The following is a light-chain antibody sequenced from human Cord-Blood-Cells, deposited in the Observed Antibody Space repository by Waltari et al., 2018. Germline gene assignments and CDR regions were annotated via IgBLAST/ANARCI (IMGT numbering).Light chain of an antibody. V-gene: IGLV2-14*01. CDR2: YVS. CDR3: SSYTSSSTWV. J-gene: IGLJ3*02. Sequence: QSALTQPASVSGSPGQSITLSCTGTSSDVGRYNYVSWYQQHPGKAPQLMIYYVSKRPSVVADRFSGSKSGNTASLTISGLQAEDEADYYCSSYTSSSTWVFGGGTKLTVL. CDR1: SSDVGRYNY.